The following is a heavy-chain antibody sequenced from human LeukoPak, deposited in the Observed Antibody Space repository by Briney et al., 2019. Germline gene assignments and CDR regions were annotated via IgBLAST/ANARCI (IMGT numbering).Heavy chain of an antibody. CDR2: IRSKAYGGTT. Sequence: GGSLRLSCTASGFTFGDYAMSWVRQAPGKGLEWVGFIRSKAYGGTTEYAASVKGRFTISRDDSKSIAYLQMNSLKTEDTAVYYCTRDVYQPLLYEYEGSKLLYFDYWGQGTLVTVSS. CDR3: TRDVYQPLLYEYEGSKLLYFDY. CDR1: GFTFGDYA. D-gene: IGHD2-2*02. J-gene: IGHJ4*02. V-gene: IGHV3-49*04.